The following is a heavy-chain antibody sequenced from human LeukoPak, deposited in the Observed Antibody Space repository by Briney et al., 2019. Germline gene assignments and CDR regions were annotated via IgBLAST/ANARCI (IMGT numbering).Heavy chain of an antibody. CDR1: GFTFSNCN. V-gene: IGHV3-21*04. Sequence: GGSLRLSCAASGFTFSNCNMNWVRQAPGKGLEWVSSISSSSTYIYYADSVKGRFIISRDNSKNTVYLQLNSLRAEDTAVYYCARGGDTIGSIRSPFDIWGQGTMVTVSS. J-gene: IGHJ3*02. CDR2: ISSSSTYI. D-gene: IGHD3-22*01. CDR3: ARGGDTIGSIRSPFDI.